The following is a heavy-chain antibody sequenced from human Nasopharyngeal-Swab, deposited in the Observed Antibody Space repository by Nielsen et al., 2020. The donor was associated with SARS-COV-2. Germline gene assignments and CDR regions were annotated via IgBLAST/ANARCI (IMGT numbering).Heavy chain of an antibody. V-gene: IGHV3-11*04. CDR2: ISSSGSTI. Sequence: VRQAPGKGLEWVSYISSSGSTIYYADSVKGRFTISRDNAKNSLYLQMNSLRAEDTAVYYCAREGRFLDYYYYGMDVWGQGTTVTVSS. J-gene: IGHJ6*02. D-gene: IGHD3-3*01. CDR3: AREGRFLDYYYYGMDV.